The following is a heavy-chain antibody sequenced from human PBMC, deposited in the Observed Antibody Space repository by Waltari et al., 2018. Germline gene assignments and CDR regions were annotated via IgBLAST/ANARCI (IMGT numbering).Heavy chain of an antibody. Sequence: QLQLPQSDPGLVKPSESLFLRCPVPVDSVTNNYSWSWVRQPPGKGLEGIGQIHGTGKTNYNPSLESRVTVSMDTSNNQVSLRVTSPTAADTAVYFCARDRGRGLYFDSWGQGTLVTVS. D-gene: IGHD1-26*01. CDR3: ARDRGRGLYFDS. J-gene: IGHJ4*02. CDR2: IHGTGKT. CDR1: VDSVTNNYS. V-gene: IGHV4-4*02.